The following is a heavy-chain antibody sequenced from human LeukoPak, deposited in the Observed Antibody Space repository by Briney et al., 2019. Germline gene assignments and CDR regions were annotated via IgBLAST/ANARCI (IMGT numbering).Heavy chain of an antibody. CDR3: ARAYYYDSSGYYRIGGYFDY. Sequence: SETLSLTCTVSGGSISSSSYYWGWIRQPPGKGLEWIGSIYYSGSTYYNPSLKSRVTISVDTSKNQFSLKLSSVTAADTAVYYCARAYYYDSSGYYRIGGYFDYWGQGTLVTVSS. J-gene: IGHJ4*02. V-gene: IGHV4-39*07. CDR1: GGSISSSSYY. D-gene: IGHD3-22*01. CDR2: IYYSGST.